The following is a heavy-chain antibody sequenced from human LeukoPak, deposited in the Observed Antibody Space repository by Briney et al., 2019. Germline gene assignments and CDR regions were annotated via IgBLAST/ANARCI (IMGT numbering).Heavy chain of an antibody. CDR3: ARVFVVANYYFDY. D-gene: IGHD2-15*01. V-gene: IGHV4-39*07. CDR2: IYYSGST. CDR1: GGSISSSSYY. J-gene: IGHJ4*02. Sequence: SETLSPTCTVSGGSISSSSYYWGWIRQPPGKGLEWIGSIYYSGSTYYNPSLKSRVTISVDTSRNQFSLKLSSVTAADTAVYYCARVFVVANYYFDYWGQGTLVTVSS.